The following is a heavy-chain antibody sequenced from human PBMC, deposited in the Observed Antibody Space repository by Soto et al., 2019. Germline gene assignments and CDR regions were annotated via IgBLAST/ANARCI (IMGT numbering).Heavy chain of an antibody. J-gene: IGHJ4*02. CDR1: GFTFSSYA. D-gene: IGHD6-19*01. CDR2: ISYDGSNK. Sequence: QVQLVESGGGVVQPGRSLRLSCAASGFTFSSYAMHWVRQAPGKGLEWVAVISYDGSNKYYADSVKGRFTISRDNSKNTLYLQMNSLRAEDMAVYYCARDRGQWLDSWDYWGQGTLVTVFS. V-gene: IGHV3-30-3*01. CDR3: ARDRGQWLDSWDY.